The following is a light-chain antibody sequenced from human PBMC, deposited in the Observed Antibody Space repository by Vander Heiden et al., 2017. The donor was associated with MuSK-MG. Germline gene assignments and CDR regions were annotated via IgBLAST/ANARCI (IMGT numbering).Light chain of an antibody. CDR2: WAS. CDR3: QQYYSTPQT. J-gene: IGKJ1*01. V-gene: IGKV4-1*01. CDR1: QSVLYSSNNKNY. Sequence: DIVMTQSPDSLAVSLGERATINCKSSQSVLYSSNNKNYLAWYQQKPGQPPKLLIYWASTRESGVPDRFSGSGSGTDFTLTISSLKAEDVAVYYCQQYYSTPQTFGQGTKVXIK.